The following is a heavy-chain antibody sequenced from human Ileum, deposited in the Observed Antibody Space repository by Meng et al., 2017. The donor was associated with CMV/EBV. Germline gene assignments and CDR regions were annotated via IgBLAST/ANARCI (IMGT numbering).Heavy chain of an antibody. V-gene: IGHV4-34*01. CDR2: INHSGDT. CDR3: ARGDTAMADFDY. Sequence: GSLRLSCAVYGGSFSGYYWSWIRQPPGKGLEWIGEINHSGDTSYNPSLKSRVIISVDTSKNQFSLRLNSVTAADTAVYYCARGDTAMADFDYWGQGTLVTVSS. D-gene: IGHD5-18*01. CDR1: GGSFSGYY. J-gene: IGHJ4*02.